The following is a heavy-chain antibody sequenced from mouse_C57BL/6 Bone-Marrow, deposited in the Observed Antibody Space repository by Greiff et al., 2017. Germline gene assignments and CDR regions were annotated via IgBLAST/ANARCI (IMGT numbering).Heavy chain of an antibody. CDR1: GYTFTSYW. CDR3: ARSVYGSSNY. D-gene: IGHD1-1*01. CDR2: IDPSDSYT. V-gene: IGHV1-59*01. J-gene: IGHJ2*01. Sequence: VQLQQSGAELVRPGTSVKLSCKASGYTFTSYWMHWVKQRPGQGLEWIGVIDPSDSYTNYNQKFKGKATLTVDTSSSTAYMQLSSLTSEDSAVYYCARSVYGSSNYWGQGTTLTVSS.